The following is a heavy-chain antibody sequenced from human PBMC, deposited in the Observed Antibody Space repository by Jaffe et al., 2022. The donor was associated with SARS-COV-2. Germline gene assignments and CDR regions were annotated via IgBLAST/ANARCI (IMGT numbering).Heavy chain of an antibody. CDR3: AKEEAAAGQNWFDP. V-gene: IGHV3-30*18. J-gene: IGHJ5*02. D-gene: IGHD6-13*01. Sequence: QVQLVESGGGVVQPGRSLRLSCAASGFTFSSYGMHWVRQAPGKGLEWVAVISYDGSNKYYADSVKGRFTISRDNSKNTLYLQMNSLRAEDTAVYYCAKEEAAAGQNWFDPWGQGTLVTVSS. CDR2: ISYDGSNK. CDR1: GFTFSSYG.